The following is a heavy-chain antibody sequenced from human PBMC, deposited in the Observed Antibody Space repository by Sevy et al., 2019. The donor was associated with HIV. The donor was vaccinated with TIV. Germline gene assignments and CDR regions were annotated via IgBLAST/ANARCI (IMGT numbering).Heavy chain of an antibody. Sequence: GGSLRLSCVASGFTFSSYGVNWVRQAPGKGLEWVAVISYDGNNRYYADSVKGRFTISRDNSKNTLYLQMNSLRADDTAVYYCARGLAALPGYYYGMDVWGLGTTVTVSS. J-gene: IGHJ6*02. CDR1: GFTFSSYG. D-gene: IGHD6-6*01. V-gene: IGHV3-30-3*01. CDR3: ARGLAALPGYYYGMDV. CDR2: ISYDGNNR.